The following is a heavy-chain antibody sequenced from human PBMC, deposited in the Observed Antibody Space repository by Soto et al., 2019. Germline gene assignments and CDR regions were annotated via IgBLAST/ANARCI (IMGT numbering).Heavy chain of an antibody. CDR3: ARGTAARYYYYYGMDV. J-gene: IGHJ6*02. V-gene: IGHV4-59*01. CDR1: GVSISSYF. Sequence: SETLSLTCTVSGVSISSYFWSWIRQPPGKGLEWIGYIYYSGSTNYNPSLKSRVTISVDTSKNQFSLKLSSVTAADTAVYYCARGTAARYYYYYGMDVWGQGTTVTVSS. D-gene: IGHD2-2*01. CDR2: IYYSGST.